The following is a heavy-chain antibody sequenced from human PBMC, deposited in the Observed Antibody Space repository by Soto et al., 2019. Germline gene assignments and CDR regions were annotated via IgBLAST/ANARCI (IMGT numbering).Heavy chain of an antibody. V-gene: IGHV3-21*01. J-gene: IGHJ4*02. CDR1: GFTFSSYS. CDR3: EILTGAMASLFDY. D-gene: IGHD2-2*01. Sequence: GGSLRLSCAASGFTFSSYSMNWVRQAPGKGLEWVSSISSSSSYIYYADSVKGRFTISRDNAKNSLYLQMNSLRAEDTAVYYCEILTGAMASLFDYWGQGTLVTVSS. CDR2: ISSSSSYI.